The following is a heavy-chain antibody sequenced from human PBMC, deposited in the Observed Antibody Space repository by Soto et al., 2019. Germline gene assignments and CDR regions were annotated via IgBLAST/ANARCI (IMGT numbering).Heavy chain of an antibody. J-gene: IGHJ4*02. D-gene: IGHD3-10*01. CDR3: AFNRGSGSYYWDY. V-gene: IGHV3-23*01. CDR1: GFTFSSYA. CDR2: ISGGGETT. Sequence: EVQLLESGGGLVQPGGSLRLSCAASGFTFSSYAMWWVRQAPGKGLECVSAISGGGETTYYADSVKGRFTISRDNSKTTLYLQMHSRRGEDAAVYYCAFNRGSGSYYWDYGGQGTLATVPS.